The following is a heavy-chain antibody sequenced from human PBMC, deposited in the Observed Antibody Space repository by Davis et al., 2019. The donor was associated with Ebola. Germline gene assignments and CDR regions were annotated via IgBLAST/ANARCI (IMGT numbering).Heavy chain of an antibody. CDR2: ISSSSSTI. CDR1: GFTFSSYS. J-gene: IGHJ4*02. CDR3: ARDFAWYSSSSSFDY. Sequence: PGGSLRLSCAASGFTFSSYSMNWVRQAPGKGLEWVSYISSSSSTIYYADSVKGRFTISRDNAKNSLYLQMNSLRDEDTAVYYCARDFAWYSSSSSFDYWGQGTLVTVSS. V-gene: IGHV3-48*02. D-gene: IGHD6-6*01.